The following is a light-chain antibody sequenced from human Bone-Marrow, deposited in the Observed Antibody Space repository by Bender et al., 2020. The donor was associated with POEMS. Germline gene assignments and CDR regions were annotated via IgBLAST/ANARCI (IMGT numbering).Light chain of an antibody. Sequence: QSALTQPPSASGSPGQSVTISCTGTSSDVGRYDYVSWYQQHPGKVPKLIISQVTERPSGVSDRFSGSKSGNTASLTISGLQAEDEADYYCCSYTGSTPYVFGTGTKVTVL. CDR3: CSYTGSTPYV. CDR1: SSDVGRYDY. CDR2: QVT. J-gene: IGLJ1*01. V-gene: IGLV2-8*01.